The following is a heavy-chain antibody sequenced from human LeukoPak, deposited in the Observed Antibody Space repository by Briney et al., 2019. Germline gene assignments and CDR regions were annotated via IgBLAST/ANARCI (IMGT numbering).Heavy chain of an antibody. Sequence: PGGSLRLSCAASGFTFSSYGMHWVRQAPGKGLEWVAFIRYDGSNKYYADSVKGRFTISRDNSKNTLYLQMNSLRAEDTAVYYCAKDRAVAVAGNEAFDIWGQGTMVTVSS. CDR3: AKDRAVAVAGNEAFDI. D-gene: IGHD6-19*01. CDR1: GFTFSSYG. CDR2: IRYDGSNK. V-gene: IGHV3-30*02. J-gene: IGHJ3*02.